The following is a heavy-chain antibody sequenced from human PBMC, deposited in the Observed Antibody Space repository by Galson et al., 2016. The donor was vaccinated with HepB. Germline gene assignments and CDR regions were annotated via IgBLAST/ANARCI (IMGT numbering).Heavy chain of an antibody. CDR3: AQEQFSYYHGLGV. D-gene: IGHD6-19*01. V-gene: IGHV3-15*01. CDR1: GLTFSDAW. CDR2: VKSHTDGGTA. Sequence: SLRLSCAASGLTFSDAWLTWVRQTPGKGLEWVGRVKSHTDGGTAAYAAPVKGRFTISRDDSKNTLYLQMNSLKTEDTAVYYCAQEQFSYYHGLGVWGQGTTVTVSS. J-gene: IGHJ6*02.